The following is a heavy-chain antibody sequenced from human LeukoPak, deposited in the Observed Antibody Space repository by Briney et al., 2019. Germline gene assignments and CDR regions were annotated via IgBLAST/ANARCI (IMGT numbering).Heavy chain of an antibody. V-gene: IGHV4-61*02. J-gene: IGHJ3*02. CDR1: GGSISSGGYS. D-gene: IGHD6-13*01. CDR3: ARDSGSSWFTNAFDI. Sequence: SETLSLTCTVSGGSISSGGYSWSWIRQPAGKGLEWIGRIYTSGSTNYNPSLKSRVTMSVDTSKNQFSLKLSSVTAADTAVYYCARDSGSSWFTNAFDIWGQGTMVTVSS. CDR2: IYTSGST.